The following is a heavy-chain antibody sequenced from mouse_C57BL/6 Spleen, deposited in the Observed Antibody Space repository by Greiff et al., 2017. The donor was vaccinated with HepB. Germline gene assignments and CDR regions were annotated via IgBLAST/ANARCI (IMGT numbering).Heavy chain of an antibody. CDR2: IDPSDSYT. D-gene: IGHD1-1*01. J-gene: IGHJ2*01. V-gene: IGHV1-59*01. CDR3: ARVYYGSSLYYFDY. CDR1: GYTFTSYW. Sequence: QVQLQQPGAELVRPGTSVKLSCKASGYTFTSYWMHWVKQRPGQGLEWIGVIDPSDSYTNYNGKFKGKATLTADKSSSTAYMQLSSLTSEDSAVYFCARVYYGSSLYYFDYWGQGTTLTVSS.